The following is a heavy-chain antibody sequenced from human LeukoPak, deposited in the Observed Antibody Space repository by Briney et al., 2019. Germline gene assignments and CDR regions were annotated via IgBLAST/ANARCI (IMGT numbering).Heavy chain of an antibody. V-gene: IGHV1-2*06. CDR2: INPNSGGT. D-gene: IGHD3-22*01. J-gene: IGHJ4*02. CDR3: ASSTQYYYDSSGQYYFDY. CDR1: GYTFTGYY. Sequence: ASVKVSCKASGYTFTGYYMHWVRQAPGQGLEWMGRINPNSGGTNYAQKFQSRVTITRDTSISTAYMELSRLRSDDTAVYYCASSTQYYYDSSGQYYFDYWGQGTLVTVSS.